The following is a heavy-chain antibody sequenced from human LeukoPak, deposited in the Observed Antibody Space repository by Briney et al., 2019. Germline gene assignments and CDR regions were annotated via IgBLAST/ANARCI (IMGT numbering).Heavy chain of an antibody. CDR3: AREYATAYMDV. J-gene: IGHJ6*03. Sequence: SVKVSCKASGGTFSSYAIRWVPQAPGQGLEWIGGIIPIFGTANYAQKFQGRVTITTDESTSTAYMELSSVRSEDTAVCYCAREYATAYMDVWGKGTTVTVSS. CDR2: IIPIFGTA. V-gene: IGHV1-69*05. CDR1: GGTFSSYA. D-gene: IGHD2/OR15-2a*01.